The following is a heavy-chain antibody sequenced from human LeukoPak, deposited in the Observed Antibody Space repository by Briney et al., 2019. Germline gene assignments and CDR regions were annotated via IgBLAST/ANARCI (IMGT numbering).Heavy chain of an antibody. D-gene: IGHD2-21*01. CDR1: GGSISDAAYY. Sequence: PSETLSLTCTVSGGSISDAAYYWSWIRQHPGEGLKWIGYIYYSGSTSYNPSLKSRVTISVDTSKNQFSLKLTSVTAADTAVYYCARLIGYCGGDCNPGYFDYWGQGTLVTVSS. J-gene: IGHJ4*02. CDR2: IYYSGST. CDR3: ARLIGYCGGDCNPGYFDY. V-gene: IGHV4-31*03.